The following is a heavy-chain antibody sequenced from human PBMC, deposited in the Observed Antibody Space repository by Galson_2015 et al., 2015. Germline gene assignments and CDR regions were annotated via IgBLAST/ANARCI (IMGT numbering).Heavy chain of an antibody. Sequence: SLRLSCAASGFTFSSYSMNWVRQAPGKGLEWVAVISYDGSNKYYADSVKGRFTISRDNSKNTLYLQMNSLRAEDTAVYYCARDTTSFGSSWLFDPWGKGTLVTVSS. CDR2: ISYDGSNK. V-gene: IGHV3-30*03. J-gene: IGHJ5*02. CDR3: ARDTTSFGSSWLFDP. CDR1: GFTFSSYS. D-gene: IGHD6-13*01.